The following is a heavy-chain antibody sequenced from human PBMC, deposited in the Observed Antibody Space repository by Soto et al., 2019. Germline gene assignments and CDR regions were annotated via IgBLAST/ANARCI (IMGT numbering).Heavy chain of an antibody. CDR1: GGSISSRTW. CDR3: ASSGCGDSGTYCYFQH. D-gene: IGHD1-26*01. J-gene: IGHJ1*01. V-gene: IGHV4-4*02. Sequence: QVQLQESGPGLVKPSGTLSLTCAVSGGSISSRTWWSWVRQSPGKGLEWIGEIYHSGSTNYNPSLQSRVTISVDKSMNHFSLQLNSVTAADTAVYYCASSGCGDSGTYCYFQHWGQGTLVTVSS. CDR2: IYHSGST.